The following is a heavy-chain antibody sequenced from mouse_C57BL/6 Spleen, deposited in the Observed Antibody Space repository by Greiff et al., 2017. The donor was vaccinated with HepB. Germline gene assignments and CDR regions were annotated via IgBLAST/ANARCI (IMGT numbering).Heavy chain of an antibody. CDR3: AKGQLGRGNYFDY. V-gene: IGHV1-82*01. J-gene: IGHJ2*01. Sequence: QVQLQQSGPELVKPGASVKISCKASGYAFSSSWMNWVKQRPGKGLEWIGRIYPGDGDTNYNGKFKGKATLTADKSSSTAYMQLSSLTSEDSAVYICAKGQLGRGNYFDYWGQGTTLTVSS. D-gene: IGHD4-1*02. CDR1: GYAFSSSW. CDR2: IYPGDGDT.